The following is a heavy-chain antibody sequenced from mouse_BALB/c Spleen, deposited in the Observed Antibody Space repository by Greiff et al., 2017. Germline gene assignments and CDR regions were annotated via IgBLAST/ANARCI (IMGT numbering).Heavy chain of an antibody. CDR1: GYTFTSYW. Sequence: QVQLQQPGAELVKPGASVKLSCKASGYTFTSYWMHWVKQRPGQGLEWIGEINPSNGRTNYNEKFKSKATLTVDKSSSTAYMQLSSLTSEDSAVYYCARSNYDYAMDDWGQGTSVTVSS. CDR2: INPSNGRT. CDR3: ARSNYDYAMDD. V-gene: IGHV1S81*02. D-gene: IGHD1-1*01. J-gene: IGHJ4*01.